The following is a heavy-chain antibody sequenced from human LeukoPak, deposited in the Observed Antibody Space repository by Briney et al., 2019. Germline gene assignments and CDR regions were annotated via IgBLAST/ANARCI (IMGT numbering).Heavy chain of an antibody. Sequence: HPGGSLRLSCAASGFTFSSYGMHWVRQAPGKGLEWVAVISDDGSNKYYADSVKGRFTISRDNSKRTLYLQMNSLRAEDTAVYYCGKDRYYDSSGYTHFDYWGQGTLVTVSS. CDR1: GFTFSSYG. D-gene: IGHD3-22*01. V-gene: IGHV3-30*18. CDR3: GKDRYYDSSGYTHFDY. CDR2: ISDDGSNK. J-gene: IGHJ4*02.